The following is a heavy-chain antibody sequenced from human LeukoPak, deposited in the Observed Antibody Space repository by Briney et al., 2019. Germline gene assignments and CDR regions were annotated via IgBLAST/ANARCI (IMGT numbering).Heavy chain of an antibody. CDR2: INHSGST. V-gene: IGHV4-34*01. CDR1: GGSFSGYY. D-gene: IGHD3-22*01. J-gene: IGHJ5*02. CDR3: ARVSGYPHNWFDP. Sequence: SETLSLICAVYGGSFSGYYWSWIRQPPGKGLEWIGEINHSGSTNYNPSLKSRVTISVDTSKNQFSLKLSSVPAADPAVYYCARVSGYPHNWFDPWGQGTLVTVSS.